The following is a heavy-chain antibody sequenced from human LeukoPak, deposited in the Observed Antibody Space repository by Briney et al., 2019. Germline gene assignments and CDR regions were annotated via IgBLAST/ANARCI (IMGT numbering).Heavy chain of an antibody. D-gene: IGHD3-10*01. V-gene: IGHV3-11*04. Sequence: GGSLRLSCAASGFTVSSNYMSWVRQGPGKGLEWVSYISSSGSTIYYADSVKGRFTISRDNAKNSLYLQMNSLRAEDTAVYYCARETPPYYYGSGKLDYWGQGTLVTVSS. CDR1: GFTVSSNY. CDR2: ISSSGSTI. CDR3: ARETPPYYYGSGKLDY. J-gene: IGHJ4*02.